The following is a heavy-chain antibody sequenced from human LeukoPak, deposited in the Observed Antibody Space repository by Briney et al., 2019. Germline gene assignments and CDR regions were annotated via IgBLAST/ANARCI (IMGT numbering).Heavy chain of an antibody. V-gene: IGHV1-18*01. CDR3: ARDPGVIVLWFGELGGGYIDV. CDR1: GYTFTSYG. Sequence: ASVKVSCKASGYTFTSYGISWGRQAPGQGLELMGWISAYNGNTNYAQELQGRVTMTKDTSKSTAYMELRRLSSDDTAVYYCARDPGVIVLWFGELGGGYIDVWGKGTTVTISS. J-gene: IGHJ6*03. D-gene: IGHD3-10*01. CDR2: ISAYNGNT.